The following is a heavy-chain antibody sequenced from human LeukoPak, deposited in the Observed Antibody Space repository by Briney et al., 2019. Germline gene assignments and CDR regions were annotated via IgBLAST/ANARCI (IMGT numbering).Heavy chain of an antibody. J-gene: IGHJ1*01. V-gene: IGHV4-59*01. Sequence: PSETLSLTCTVSGGSMSGSYWSWTRQPPGKGLEWIGSIHYTGSTNYNPSLKSRLTISLDTSKNQFSVKLNSVTAADTAVYYCAKDRVPGGSWGQGTLVTVSS. CDR2: IHYTGST. CDR1: GGSMSGSY. CDR3: AKDRVPGGS. D-gene: IGHD1-1*01.